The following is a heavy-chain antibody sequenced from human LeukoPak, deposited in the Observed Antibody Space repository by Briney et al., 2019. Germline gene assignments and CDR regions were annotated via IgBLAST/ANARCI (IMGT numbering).Heavy chain of an antibody. CDR1: GGSISSGSYY. D-gene: IGHD1-26*01. CDR2: IYTSGST. J-gene: IGHJ4*02. CDR3: ARGGSGSCNQGENDY. Sequence: SQTLSLTCTVSGGSISSGSYYWSWIRQPAGKGLEWIGRIYTSGSTNYNPSLKSRVTISVDTSKNQFSLKLSSVTAADTAVYYCARGGSGSCNQGENDYWGQGTLVTVSS. V-gene: IGHV4-61*02.